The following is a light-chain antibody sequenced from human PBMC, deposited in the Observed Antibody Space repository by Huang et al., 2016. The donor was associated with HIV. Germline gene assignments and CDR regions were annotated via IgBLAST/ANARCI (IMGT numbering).Light chain of an antibody. CDR2: AAS. Sequence: IHMTQSPSSLSSSVGDRVTITCRASQDIRNYLAWYQQKPGSPPKLLISAASTLQSEVPSSFSGSGTGTDFTLTIGSLQPEDVATYYCQKYNSAPYTFGQGTKLEIK. V-gene: IGKV1-27*01. CDR3: QKYNSAPYT. J-gene: IGKJ2*01. CDR1: QDIRNY.